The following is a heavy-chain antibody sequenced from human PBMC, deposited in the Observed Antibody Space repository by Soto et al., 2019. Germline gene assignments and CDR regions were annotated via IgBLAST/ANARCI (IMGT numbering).Heavy chain of an antibody. D-gene: IGHD3-22*01. J-gene: IGHJ4*02. Sequence: GGSLRLSCTASGFTFGDYAMSWFRQAPGKGLEWVGSIRSKAYGGTTEYAASVKGRFTISRDDSESIAYLQMNSLKTEDTAVYYCTRAYYYDSSGYYRYWVQGTLVTVSS. CDR1: GFTFGDYA. CDR3: TRAYYYDSSGYYRY. CDR2: IRSKAYGGTT. V-gene: IGHV3-49*03.